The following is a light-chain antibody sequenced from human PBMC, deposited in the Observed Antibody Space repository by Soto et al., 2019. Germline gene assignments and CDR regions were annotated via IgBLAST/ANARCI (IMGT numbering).Light chain of an antibody. CDR3: QQCAHTPLT. V-gene: IGKV3-20*01. CDR2: DAF. Sequence: EIVLTQSPGTLSLSPGERATLSCRASQTVTKNYLAWYQQKPGQAPRLLIDDAFNRATGIPDRFSGSGSGTDFTLTITRLEPEDFAVYYCQQCAHTPLTFGQGTKVEMK. J-gene: IGKJ1*01. CDR1: QTVTKNY.